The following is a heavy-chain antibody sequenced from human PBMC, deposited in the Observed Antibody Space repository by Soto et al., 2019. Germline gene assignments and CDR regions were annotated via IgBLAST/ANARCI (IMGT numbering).Heavy chain of an antibody. CDR1: GFTFSSYG. D-gene: IGHD3-3*01. V-gene: IGHV3-33*01. CDR2: IWYDGSNK. CDR3: ARAVTELRFLEWFPSYYYYGMDV. Sequence: QVQLVESGGGVVQPGRSLRLSCAASGFTFSSYGMHWVRQAPGKGLEWVAVIWYDGSNKYYADSVKGRFTISRDNSKNTLYLQMNSLRAEDTAVYYCARAVTELRFLEWFPSYYYYGMDVWGQGTTVTVSS. J-gene: IGHJ6*02.